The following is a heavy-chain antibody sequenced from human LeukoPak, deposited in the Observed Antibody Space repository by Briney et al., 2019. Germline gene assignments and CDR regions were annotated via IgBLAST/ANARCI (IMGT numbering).Heavy chain of an antibody. CDR2: IIPIFGTA. D-gene: IGHD6-13*01. Sequence: SVKVSCKASGGTFSSYAISWVRQAPGQGLEWMGGIIPIFGTANYAQKFQGRVTITADKSTSTAYMELSSLRSEDTSVYYCARYTESATGYSSDYWGQGTLVTVSS. CDR1: GGTFSSYA. CDR3: ARYTESATGYSSDY. J-gene: IGHJ4*02. V-gene: IGHV1-69*06.